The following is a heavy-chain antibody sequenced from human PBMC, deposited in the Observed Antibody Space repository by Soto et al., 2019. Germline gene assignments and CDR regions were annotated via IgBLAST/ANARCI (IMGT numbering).Heavy chain of an antibody. CDR1: GFTFSSYG. CDR3: ARVYCSITSCYKQRRTYYYYDMGV. V-gene: IGHV3-33*01. CDR2: IWYDGSNK. Sequence: QVQLVESGGGVVQPGRSLRLSCAASGFTFSSYGMHWVRQAPGKGLEWVAVIWYDGSNKYYADSVKGRFTISRDNSKNTLYLQMNRLRADDTAVYYCARVYCSITSCYKQRRTYYYYDMGVWGKGATVTVFS. D-gene: IGHD2-2*02. J-gene: IGHJ6*03.